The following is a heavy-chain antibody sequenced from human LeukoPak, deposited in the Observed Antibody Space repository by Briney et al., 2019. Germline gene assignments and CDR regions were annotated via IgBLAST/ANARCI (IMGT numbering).Heavy chain of an antibody. D-gene: IGHD6-6*01. CDR3: ARRGVGSSGGDAFDI. J-gene: IGHJ3*02. Sequence: SETLSLTCTVSGYSISSGYYWGWIRQPPGTGLEWIGSIYHSGSTNYNPSLKSRVTISVDKSKNQFSLKLSSVTAADTAVYYCARRGVGSSGGDAFDIWGQGTMVTVSS. CDR2: IYHSGST. V-gene: IGHV4-38-2*02. CDR1: GYSISSGYY.